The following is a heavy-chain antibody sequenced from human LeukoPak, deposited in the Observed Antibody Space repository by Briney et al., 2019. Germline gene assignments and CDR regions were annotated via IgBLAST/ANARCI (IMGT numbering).Heavy chain of an antibody. V-gene: IGHV1-2*02. CDR2: INPNSGGT. CDR1: GYTLTGYY. CDR3: ARGPNKWFPNLLDY. J-gene: IGHJ4*02. D-gene: IGHD2-8*01. Sequence: ASVKVSCKASGYTLTGYYMHWVRQAPGQGLEWMGWINPNSGGTNYAQKFQGRVTMTRDTSISTAYMELSRLRSDDTAVYYCARGPNKWFPNLLDYWGQGTLVTVSS.